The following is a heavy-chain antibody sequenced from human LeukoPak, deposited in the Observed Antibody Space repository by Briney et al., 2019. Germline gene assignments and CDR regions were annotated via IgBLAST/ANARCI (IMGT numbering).Heavy chain of an antibody. D-gene: IGHD3-3*01. V-gene: IGHV4-34*01. CDR2: INHSGST. CDR3: ARLSDFWSGFDY. J-gene: IGHJ4*02. Sequence: SETLSLTCAVYGGSFSGYYWSWIRQPPGKGLEWIGEINHSGSTNYNLSLKSRVTISVDTSKNQFPLKLSSVTAADTAVYYCARLSDFWSGFDYWGQGTLVTVSS. CDR1: GGSFSGYY.